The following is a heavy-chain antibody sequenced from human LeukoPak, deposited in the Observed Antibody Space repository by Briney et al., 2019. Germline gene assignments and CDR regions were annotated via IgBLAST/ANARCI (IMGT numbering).Heavy chain of an antibody. CDR1: GFTFSSYA. V-gene: IGHV3-23*01. CDR3: AKEIGYDSSGSPYY. CDR2: ISGSGGST. D-gene: IGHD3-22*01. J-gene: IGHJ4*02. Sequence: GGSLGLSCAASGFTFSSYAMSWVRQAPGKGLEWVSAISGSGGSTYYADSVKGRFTISRDNSKNTLYLQMNSLRAEDTAVYYCAKEIGYDSSGSPYYWGQGTLVTVSS.